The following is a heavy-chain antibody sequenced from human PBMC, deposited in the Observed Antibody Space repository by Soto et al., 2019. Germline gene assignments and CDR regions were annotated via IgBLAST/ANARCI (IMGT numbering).Heavy chain of an antibody. CDR2: VSDGGSDA. CDR1: GFTFSTYA. Sequence: PGGSLRLSCAASGFTFSTYAMSWVRQPPGKGLEWVSIVSDGGSDAFYADSVKGRFAISRDNSKNTLYLQMNSLRAEDTAVYYCARDIKTDFDYWGQGTLVTVSS. V-gene: IGHV3-23*01. D-gene: IGHD1-20*01. CDR3: ARDIKTDFDY. J-gene: IGHJ4*02.